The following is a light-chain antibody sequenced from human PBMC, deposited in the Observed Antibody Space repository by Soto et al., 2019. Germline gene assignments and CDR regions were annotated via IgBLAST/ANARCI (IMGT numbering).Light chain of an antibody. J-gene: IGKJ1*01. CDR2: AAS. CDR1: QGISNY. CDR3: QKYNSGRWT. Sequence: DIQMTQSPSSLSASVGDRVTITCRASQGISNYLAWYQQKPGKVPKLLISAASTLQSGVPARLSGSGAGTDVTLTISSRQPEDVATYYCQKYNSGRWTFGQGTKVEIK. V-gene: IGKV1-27*01.